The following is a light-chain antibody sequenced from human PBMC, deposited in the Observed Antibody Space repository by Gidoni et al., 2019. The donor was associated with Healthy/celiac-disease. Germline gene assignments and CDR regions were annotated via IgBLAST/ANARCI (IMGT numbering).Light chain of an antibody. CDR3: AAWDDSLNGWV. CDR1: SSNIGSNT. V-gene: IGLV1-44*01. J-gene: IGLJ3*02. CDR2: SNN. Sequence: QSVLTQPPSASGTPGQRVTSSCSGSSSNIGSNTVNWYKQLPGTAPRLLIYSNNQRPSGVPDRFSGSKSGTSASLAISGLQSEDEADYYCAAWDDSLNGWVFGGGTKLTAL.